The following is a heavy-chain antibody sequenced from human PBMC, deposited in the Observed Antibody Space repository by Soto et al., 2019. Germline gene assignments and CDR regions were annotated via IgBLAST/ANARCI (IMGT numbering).Heavy chain of an antibody. CDR3: ARAKTPLYSSSWYWFDP. J-gene: IGHJ5*02. CDR1: GGSISSYY. CDR2: IYYSGST. D-gene: IGHD6-13*01. Sequence: SETLSLTCTVSGGSISSYYWSWIRQPPGKGLEWIGYIYYSGSTNYNPSLKSRVTISVDTSKNQFSLKLSSVTAADTAVYYCARAKTPLYSSSWYWFDPWGQGTLVTVSS. V-gene: IGHV4-59*08.